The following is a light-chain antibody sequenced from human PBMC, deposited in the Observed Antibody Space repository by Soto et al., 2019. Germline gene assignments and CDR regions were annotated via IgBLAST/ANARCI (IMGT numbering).Light chain of an antibody. J-gene: IGKJ1*01. V-gene: IGKV3-20*01. CDR2: GAS. CDR3: QQYGSSPWT. Sequence: DIVFTHSPATLTLSPGERATLSCRASQSVSRYLAWYQQKPGQAPRLLIYGASSRATGIPDRFSGSGSGTDFTLTISRLEPEDFAVYYCQQYGSSPWTFGQGTKVDIK. CDR1: QSVSRY.